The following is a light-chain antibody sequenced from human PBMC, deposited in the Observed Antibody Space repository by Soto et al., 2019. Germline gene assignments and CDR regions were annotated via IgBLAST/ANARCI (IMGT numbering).Light chain of an antibody. V-gene: IGLV3-1*01. Sequence: SYELTQPPSVSVSPGQTASVSCSGASLGEKYVCWYQQKPGQSPVLVLYQDAKRPSGIPERFSGSNSGNTATLTISGTQAMDEADYYCQAWDSSTSVVFGGGTKLTVL. CDR2: QDA. J-gene: IGLJ2*01. CDR3: QAWDSSTSVV. CDR1: SLGEKY.